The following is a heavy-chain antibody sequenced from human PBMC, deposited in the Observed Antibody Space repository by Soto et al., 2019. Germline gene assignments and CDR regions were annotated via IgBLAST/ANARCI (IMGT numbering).Heavy chain of an antibody. J-gene: IGHJ4*02. V-gene: IGHV3-23*01. D-gene: IGHD6-13*01. CDR1: GFTFSSYA. CDR2: ISGSGGST. CDR3: ARRGPGTDFDY. Sequence: EVQLLDSGGGLVQPGGSLRLSCAASGFTFSSYAMNWVRQAPGKGLEWVSVISGSGGSTYYADSVKGRFTISRDNSKHTLYLQMNSLTAEDTAVYDCARRGPGTDFDYWGQGTLVTVSS.